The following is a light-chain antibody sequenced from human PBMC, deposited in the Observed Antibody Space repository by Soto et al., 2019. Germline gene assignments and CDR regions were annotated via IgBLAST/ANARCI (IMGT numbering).Light chain of an antibody. J-gene: IGKJ1*01. CDR3: QQYATSPTT. Sequence: ENVLTQSPGTLSLSPGERATLSCRASQSVSSSYLAWYQHKPGQAPRFLIYGASTRATGIPDRFSGSGSETDFTLTISRLEPEDFAVYYCQQYATSPTTFGQGTKVDIK. CDR1: QSVSSSY. CDR2: GAS. V-gene: IGKV3-20*01.